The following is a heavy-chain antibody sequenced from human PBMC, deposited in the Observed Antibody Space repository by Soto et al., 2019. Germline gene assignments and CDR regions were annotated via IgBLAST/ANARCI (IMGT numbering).Heavy chain of an antibody. V-gene: IGHV3-7*01. D-gene: IGHD4-17*01. J-gene: IGHJ4*02. Sequence: PGGSLRLSCVASGFTFSNYYMSWVRQAPGKGLEWVANIKWDGLEKHYMDSVKGRFTISRDNAKNSLYLQMNSLRAEDTAVYYCARDYGGLDSWGQGTLVTVSS. CDR3: ARDYGGLDS. CDR1: GFTFSNYY. CDR2: IKWDGLEK.